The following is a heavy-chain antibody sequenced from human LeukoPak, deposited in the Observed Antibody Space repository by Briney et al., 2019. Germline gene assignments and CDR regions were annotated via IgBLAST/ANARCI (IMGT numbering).Heavy chain of an antibody. D-gene: IGHD3-9*01. CDR3: ARGTLRYFDWSQGYFDY. Sequence: ASVKVSCKASGGTFSSYAISWVRQAPGQGLEWMGGIIPIFGTANYAQKFQGGVTITADESTSTAYMELSSLRSEDTAVYYCARGTLRYFDWSQGYFDYWGQGTLVTVSS. J-gene: IGHJ4*02. CDR2: IIPIFGTA. CDR1: GGTFSSYA. V-gene: IGHV1-69*13.